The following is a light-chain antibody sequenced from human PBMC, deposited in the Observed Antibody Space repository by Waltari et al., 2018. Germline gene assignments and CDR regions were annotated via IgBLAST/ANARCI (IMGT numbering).Light chain of an antibody. V-gene: IGKV1-5*03. CDR2: KAS. J-gene: IGKJ5*01. CDR3: QQYNRYSS. Sequence: DIQMAQSPSTLSASVGDRVTITCRASQSISYSLAWYQQKPGKAPKLLIYKASTLEGGVPSRFSGSGSGTEFTLTSTSLQPDDFATYYCQQYNRYSSFGQGTRLEI. CDR1: QSISYS.